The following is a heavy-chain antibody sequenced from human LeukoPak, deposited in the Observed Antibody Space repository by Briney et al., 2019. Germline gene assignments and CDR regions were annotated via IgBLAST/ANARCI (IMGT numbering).Heavy chain of an antibody. CDR2: VSGSGAST. CDR1: GFSFSSNS. D-gene: IGHD6-6*01. J-gene: IGHJ4*02. CDR3: AKDFPRARTSSLDY. V-gene: IGHV3-23*01. Sequence: GGSLRLSSAASGFSFSSNSMSWVRHHPRKRLEWGSDVSGSGASTYYADPVKGRFTISRDNSKNPLYLQMTSLRADDTAVYYCAKDFPRARTSSLDYWGQGALVVVSS.